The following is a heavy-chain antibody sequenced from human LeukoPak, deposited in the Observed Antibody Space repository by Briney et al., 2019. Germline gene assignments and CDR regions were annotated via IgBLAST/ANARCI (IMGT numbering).Heavy chain of an antibody. J-gene: IGHJ4*02. CDR3: ARGGELMNF. Sequence: SETLSLTCTVSGGSISSYYWSWIRQPPGKGLEWIGYIYYSGSTNYNPSLKSRVTISVDTSKNQFSLKLSSVTAADTAVYYCARGGELMNFWGQGTLVTVSS. V-gene: IGHV4-59*01. D-gene: IGHD1-26*01. CDR2: IYYSGST. CDR1: GGSISSYY.